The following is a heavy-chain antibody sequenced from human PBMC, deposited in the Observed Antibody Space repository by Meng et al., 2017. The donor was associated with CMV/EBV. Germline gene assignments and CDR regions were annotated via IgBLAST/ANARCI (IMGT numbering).Heavy chain of an antibody. J-gene: IGHJ6*02. Sequence: SQTLSLTCAVYGGSFRGYYWSWIRQPPGQGLEWNGEINHSGSTNYNPSLKSRVTISVDTSKNQFSLKLSPVTAADTAVYYCARSRYCSSTSCYRGNYYYYGMDVWGQGTTVTVSS. CDR1: GGSFRGYY. CDR3: ARSRYCSSTSCYRGNYYYYGMDV. D-gene: IGHD2-2*02. CDR2: INHSGST. V-gene: IGHV4-34*01.